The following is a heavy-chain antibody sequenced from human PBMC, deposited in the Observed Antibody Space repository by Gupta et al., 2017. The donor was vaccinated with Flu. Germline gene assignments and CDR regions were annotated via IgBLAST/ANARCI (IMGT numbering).Heavy chain of an antibody. CDR1: GFTFSSYG. CDR3: AREGPREFSGGSCYADY. Sequence: QVQLVESGGGVVQPGRSLRLSCAASGFTFSSYGMHWVRQAPGKGLEWVAVIWYDGSNKYYADSVKGRFTISRDNSKNTLYLQMNSLRAEDTAVYYCAREGPREFSGGSCYADYWGQGTLVTVSS. D-gene: IGHD2-15*01. J-gene: IGHJ4*02. CDR2: IWYDGSNK. V-gene: IGHV3-33*01.